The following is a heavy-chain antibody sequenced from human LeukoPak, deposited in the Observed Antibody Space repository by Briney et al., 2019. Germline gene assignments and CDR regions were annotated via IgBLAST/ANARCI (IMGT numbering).Heavy chain of an antibody. V-gene: IGHV3-30*18. CDR2: ISYDGSNK. Sequence: LSLTCTVSGGSISSSSYYWGWIRQAPGKGPEWVAVISYDGSNKYYADSVKGRFTISRDNSKNTLYLQMNSLRAEDTAVYYCAKDKRQYSSSWGTIDYWGQGTLVTVSS. CDR1: GGSISSSS. J-gene: IGHJ4*02. CDR3: AKDKRQYSSSWGTIDY. D-gene: IGHD6-13*01.